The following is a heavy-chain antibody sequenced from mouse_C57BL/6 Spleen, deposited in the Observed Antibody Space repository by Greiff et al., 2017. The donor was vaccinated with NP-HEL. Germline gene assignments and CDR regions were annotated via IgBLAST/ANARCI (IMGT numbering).Heavy chain of an antibody. CDR1: GYTFTSYW. J-gene: IGHJ4*01. V-gene: IGHV1-50*01. Sequence: QVQLKQPGAELVKPGASVKLSCKASGYTFTSYWMQWVKQRPGQGLEWIGEIDPSDSYTNYNQKFKGKATLTVDTSSSTAYMQLSSLTSEDSAVYYCASGITTVVATDYYAMDYWGQGTSVTVSS. D-gene: IGHD1-1*01. CDR3: ASGITTVVATDYYAMDY. CDR2: IDPSDSYT.